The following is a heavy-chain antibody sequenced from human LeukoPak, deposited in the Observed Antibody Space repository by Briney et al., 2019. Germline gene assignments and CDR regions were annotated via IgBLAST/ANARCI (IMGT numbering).Heavy chain of an antibody. CDR3: ARDHYGDYVRAFDI. D-gene: IGHD4-17*01. V-gene: IGHV4-59*01. CDR2: IYYSGST. J-gene: IGHJ3*02. Sequence: SETLSLTCTVSGGSISSYYWSWIRRPPGKGLEWIGYIYYSGSTNYNPSLKSRVTISVDTSKNQFSLKLSSVTAADTAVYYCARDHYGDYVRAFDIWGQGTMVTVSS. CDR1: GGSISSYY.